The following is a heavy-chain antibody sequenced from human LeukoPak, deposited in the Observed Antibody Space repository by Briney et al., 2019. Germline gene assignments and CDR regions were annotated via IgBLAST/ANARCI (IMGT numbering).Heavy chain of an antibody. V-gene: IGHV1-8*01. Sequence: ASVKVSCKASGYTFTSYDINWVRQATGQGLEWMGWMNPNSGNTGYAQKFQGRVTMTRNTSISTAYMELSSLRSEDTAVYYCARVHPGSSWLLSPPYGMDVWGQGTTVTVSS. CDR1: GYTFTSYD. CDR2: MNPNSGNT. D-gene: IGHD6-13*01. J-gene: IGHJ6*02. CDR3: ARVHPGSSWLLSPPYGMDV.